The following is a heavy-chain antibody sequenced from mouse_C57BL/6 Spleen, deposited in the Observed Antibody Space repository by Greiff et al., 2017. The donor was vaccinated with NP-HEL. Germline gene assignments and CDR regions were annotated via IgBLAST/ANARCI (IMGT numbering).Heavy chain of an antibody. J-gene: IGHJ4*01. V-gene: IGHV1-80*01. Sequence: QVQLQQSGAELVKPGASVKISCKASGYAFSSYWMNWVKQRPGKGLEWIGQIYPGDGDTNYNGKFKGKATLTADKSSSTAYMQLSSLTSEDSAVYFCAIGDYDAYAMDYWGQGTSVTVSS. CDR2: IYPGDGDT. CDR3: AIGDYDAYAMDY. D-gene: IGHD2-4*01. CDR1: GYAFSSYW.